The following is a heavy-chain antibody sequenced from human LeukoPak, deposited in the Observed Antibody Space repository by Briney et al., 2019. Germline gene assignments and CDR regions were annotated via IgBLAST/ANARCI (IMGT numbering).Heavy chain of an antibody. CDR2: IYSGGST. CDR1: GFTVSSNY. V-gene: IGHV3-53*01. D-gene: IGHD3-10*01. J-gene: IGHJ4*02. CDR3: ARDPQYYYGSGSYYLGYLVY. Sequence: GGSLRLSCAASGFTVSSNYMSWVRQAPGKGLEWVSVIYSGGSTYYAESVKGRFTISRDNYKNTLYLQMNSLRAEDTAVYYCARDPQYYYGSGSYYLGYLVYWGQGTLVTVSS.